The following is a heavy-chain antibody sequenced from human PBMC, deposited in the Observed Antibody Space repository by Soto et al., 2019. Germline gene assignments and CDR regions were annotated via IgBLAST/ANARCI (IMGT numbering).Heavy chain of an antibody. CDR3: ARDRLDYYDSSGSYGY. V-gene: IGHV1-69*13. CDR2: IIPIFGTA. D-gene: IGHD3-22*01. CDR1: GGTFSSYA. Sequence: ASVKVSCKASGGTFSSYAISWVRQAPGQGLEWMGGIIPIFGTANYAQKFQGRVTITADESTSTAYMELSSLRSEDTAVYYCARDRLDYYDSSGSYGYWGQGTLVTVSS. J-gene: IGHJ4*02.